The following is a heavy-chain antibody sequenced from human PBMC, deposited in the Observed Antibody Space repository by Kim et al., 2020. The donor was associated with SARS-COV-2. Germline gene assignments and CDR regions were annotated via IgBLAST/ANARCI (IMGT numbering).Heavy chain of an antibody. V-gene: IGHV3-33*08. J-gene: IGHJ3*01. CDR1: GFTFSSFG. D-gene: IGHD5-12*01. Sequence: GGSLRLSCVASGFTFSSFGMNWVRQAPGKGLEWVAVIWFDASDKFYADSVKGRFTISRDNSKNTLYLQMNSLRAGDTAVYYCVRDLSGYSTSPSALDVWG. CDR2: IWFDASDK. CDR3: VRDLSGYSTSPSALDV.